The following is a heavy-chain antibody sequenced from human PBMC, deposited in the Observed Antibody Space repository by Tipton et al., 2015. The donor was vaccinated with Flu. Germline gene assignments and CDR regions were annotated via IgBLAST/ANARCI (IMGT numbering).Heavy chain of an antibody. V-gene: IGHV1-2*02. J-gene: IGHJ4*02. CDR3: ARDYSSGWEGFDY. Sequence: QLVQSGAEVKKPGASVKVSCKASGYTFTGYYMHWVRQAPGQGLEWMGWINPNSGGTNYAQKFQGRVTMTRDTSISTAYMELGRLRSDDTAVYYCARDYSSGWEGFDYWGQGTLVTVSS. CDR2: INPNSGGT. CDR1: GYTFTGYY. D-gene: IGHD6-19*01.